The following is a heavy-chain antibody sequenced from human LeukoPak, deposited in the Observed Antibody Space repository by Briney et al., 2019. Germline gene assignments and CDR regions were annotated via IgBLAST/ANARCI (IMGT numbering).Heavy chain of an antibody. CDR3: KRTGALWGSTIFGADTSSSSGNYIDY. J-gene: IGHJ4*02. CDR2: IYLNGGST. CDR1: GFTFSSYE. D-gene: IGHD3-3*01. V-gene: IGHV3-20*04. Sequence: GGSLRLSCAASGFTFSSYEMNCVRQAPGKGLEWVSGIYLNGGSTVYAHSVKGRVTISRDNAKNSLSLQMNSLRAEDTALYYCKRTGALWGSTIFGADTSSSSGNYIDYWGQGTLVTVSS.